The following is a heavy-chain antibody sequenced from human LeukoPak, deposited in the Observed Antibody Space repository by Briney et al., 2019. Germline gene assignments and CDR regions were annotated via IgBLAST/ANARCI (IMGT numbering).Heavy chain of an antibody. J-gene: IGHJ4*02. V-gene: IGHV4-39*01. CDR2: IYYSGST. CDR3: ARRSIFGVVIGYYFDY. Sequence: PSETLSLTCTVSGGSISSSSYYWGWIRQPPGKGLEWIGCIYYSGSTYYNPSLKSRVTISVDTSKNQFSLKLSSVTAADTAVYYCARRSIFGVVIGYYFDYWGQGTLVTVSS. D-gene: IGHD3-3*01. CDR1: GGSISSSSYY.